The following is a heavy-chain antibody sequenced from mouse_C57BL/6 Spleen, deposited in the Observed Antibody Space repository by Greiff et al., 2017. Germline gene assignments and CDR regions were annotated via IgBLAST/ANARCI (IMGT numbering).Heavy chain of an antibody. CDR1: GYAFTNYL. Sequence: QVQLQQSGAELVRPGTSVKVSCKASGYAFTNYLIEWVKQRPGQGLEWIGVINPGSGGTNYNEKFKGKATLTADKSSSTAYMQLSSLTSEDSAVYFCARSRGNSDYFDYWGQGTTRTVSS. V-gene: IGHV1-54*01. CDR3: ARSRGNSDYFDY. J-gene: IGHJ2*01. D-gene: IGHD2-1*01. CDR2: INPGSGGT.